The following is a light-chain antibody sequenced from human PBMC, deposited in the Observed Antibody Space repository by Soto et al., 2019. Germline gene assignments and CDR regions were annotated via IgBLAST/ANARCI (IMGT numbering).Light chain of an antibody. CDR3: CSHAGSYTYV. CDR2: DVT. J-gene: IGLJ1*01. CDR1: SSDVGGYGY. Sequence: QSVLTQPRSVSGSPGQSLTISCTGTSSDVGGYGYVSWYQQYPGKVPKLMIYDVTKRPSGVPDRFSGSKSGNTASLTISGLQAEDEADYYCCSHAGSYTYVFGIGTKVX. V-gene: IGLV2-11*01.